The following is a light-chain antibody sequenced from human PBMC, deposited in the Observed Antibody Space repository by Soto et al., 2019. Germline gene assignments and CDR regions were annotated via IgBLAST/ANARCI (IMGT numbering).Light chain of an antibody. CDR3: QQRSNWPPIT. J-gene: IGKJ3*01. CDR2: DAS. Sequence: EIVLTQSPATLSLSPGERATLSCRASQSVSSYLAWYQQKPGQAPRLLIYDASNRATGIPARFSGSGSGTDFTLTISSLEPEYFAVYYCQQRSNWPPITFGPGTTVDIK. CDR1: QSVSSY. V-gene: IGKV3-11*01.